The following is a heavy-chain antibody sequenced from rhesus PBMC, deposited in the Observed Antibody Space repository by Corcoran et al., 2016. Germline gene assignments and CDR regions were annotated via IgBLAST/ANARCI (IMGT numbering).Heavy chain of an antibody. CDR2: ISYTGQTI. CDR3: TSDYGSSSLFDY. CDR1: GFTFSSYD. D-gene: IGHD4-29*01. Sequence: EVQLVESGGGLVQPGGSLRLSCAASGFTFSSYDLSWVRQAPGKGLEWVSSISYTGQTIDYAYSVKGRFTISRDNAKNSLSLQMSSLRAEDTAVYYCTSDYGSSSLFDYWGQGVLVTVSS. J-gene: IGHJ4*01. V-gene: IGHV3-136*01.